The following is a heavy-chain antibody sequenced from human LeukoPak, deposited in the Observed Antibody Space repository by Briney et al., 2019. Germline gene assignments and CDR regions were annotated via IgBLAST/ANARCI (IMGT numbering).Heavy chain of an antibody. CDR1: GYTFTSYA. CDR3: ARDYYDSSGYYWFS. Sequence: GASVKVSCKASGYTFTSYAMNWVRQAPGQGLEWMGWINTNTGNPTYAQGFTGRFVFSLDTSVSTAYLRISSLKAEDTAVYYCARDYYDSSGYYWFSWGQGTLVTVSS. V-gene: IGHV7-4-1*02. J-gene: IGHJ4*02. D-gene: IGHD3-22*01. CDR2: INTNTGNP.